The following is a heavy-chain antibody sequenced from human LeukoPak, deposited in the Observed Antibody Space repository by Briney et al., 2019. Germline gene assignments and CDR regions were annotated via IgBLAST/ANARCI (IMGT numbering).Heavy chain of an antibody. D-gene: IGHD6-13*01. Sequence: GGSLRLSCAASELTFSSYWMHWVRQAPGKGLVWVSRIRGDATGSNYADSVKGRFTISRDNAKNTVYLQMNSLRAEDTAVYYCARVPTAAAGQGIDYWGQGTLVTVSS. CDR2: IRGDATGS. CDR1: ELTFSSYW. J-gene: IGHJ4*02. V-gene: IGHV3-74*01. CDR3: ARVPTAAAGQGIDY.